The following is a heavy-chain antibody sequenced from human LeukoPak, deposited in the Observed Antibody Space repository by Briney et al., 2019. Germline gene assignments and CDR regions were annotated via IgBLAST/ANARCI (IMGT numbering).Heavy chain of an antibody. J-gene: IGHJ4*02. Sequence: ASVTVSCKASGYTLTGYYIHWVRQAPGQGLEWMGWINLNSGGTNYAQKFQGRVTMTRDTSISTAYMELSRLRSDDTAVYYCARGSYSSLDYWGQGTLVTVSS. CDR2: INLNSGGT. D-gene: IGHD3-10*01. CDR1: GYTLTGYY. CDR3: ARGSYSSLDY. V-gene: IGHV1-2*02.